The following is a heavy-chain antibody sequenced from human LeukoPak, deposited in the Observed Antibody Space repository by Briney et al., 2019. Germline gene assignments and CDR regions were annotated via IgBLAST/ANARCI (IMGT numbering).Heavy chain of an antibody. J-gene: IGHJ4*02. CDR1: GYSINSGYD. CDR3: ARGPDAYNAQY. D-gene: IGHD5-24*01. V-gene: IGHV4-38-2*01. CDR2: ISHSGST. Sequence: KPSETLSLTCAVSGYSINSGYDWGWVRQPPGKGLEWIGSISHSGSTRYAPSLKRRVTISVDTSKNQFSLKLNSVTAADTAVYYCARGPDAYNAQYWGQGILVSVSS.